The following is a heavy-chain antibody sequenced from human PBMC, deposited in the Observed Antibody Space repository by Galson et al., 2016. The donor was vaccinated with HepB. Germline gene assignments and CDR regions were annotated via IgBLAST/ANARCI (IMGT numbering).Heavy chain of an antibody. CDR3: ARADSAYYYYAMDV. V-gene: IGHV3-20*04. CDR1: RFTFDDCA. J-gene: IGHJ6*02. Sequence: SLRLSCAASRFTFDDCAMNWVRQAPGKGLEWVSGIDWNGGNRGYADSVKGRFTISRDSAKNSLYLQMSSLRAEDTALYYCARADSAYYYYAMDVWGQGTTVTVSS. CDR2: IDWNGGNR. D-gene: IGHD3-10*01.